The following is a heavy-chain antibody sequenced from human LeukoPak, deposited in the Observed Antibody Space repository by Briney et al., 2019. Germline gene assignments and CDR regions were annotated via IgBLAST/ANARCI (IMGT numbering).Heavy chain of an antibody. J-gene: IGHJ1*01. CDR2: IYYSGST. CDR1: GDSISSSSYY. D-gene: IGHD2-2*01. CDR3: ARVSRYCSSTSCYSGQGFQH. V-gene: IGHV4-39*01. Sequence: PSETLSLTCTVSGDSISSSSYYWGWIRQPPGKGLEWIGSIYYSGSTYYNPSLKSRVTISVDTSKNQFSLKLSSVTAADTAVYYCARVSRYCSSTSCYSGQGFQHWGQGTLVTVSS.